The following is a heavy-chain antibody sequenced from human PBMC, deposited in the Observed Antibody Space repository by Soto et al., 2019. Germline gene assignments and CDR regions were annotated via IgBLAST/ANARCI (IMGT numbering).Heavy chain of an antibody. CDR2: ISYDGSNK. D-gene: IGHD6-19*01. Sequence: PRGSLRLSCGASGFTFSSYAMHWVRQAPGKGLEWVAVISYDGSNKYYADSVKGRFTISRDNSKNTLYLQMNSLRAEDTAVYYCARVPDDSSAPAPFDYWGQGTLVTVSS. CDR3: ARVPDDSSAPAPFDY. J-gene: IGHJ4*02. CDR1: GFTFSSYA. V-gene: IGHV3-30-3*01.